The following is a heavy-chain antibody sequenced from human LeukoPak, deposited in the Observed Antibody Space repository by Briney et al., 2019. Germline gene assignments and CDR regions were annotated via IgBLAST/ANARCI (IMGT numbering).Heavy chain of an antibody. V-gene: IGHV1-2*02. J-gene: IGHJ4*02. CDR1: GYTFTCYY. D-gene: IGHD6-6*01. CDR2: INPNSGGT. CDR3: ARVGLYSSSSAYYFGY. Sequence: ASVKVSCKASGYTFTCYYIHWVRQAPGQGLEWMGWINPNSGGTNYAQKFQGRVTMTRDTSISTAYMELSRLRSDDTAVYYCARVGLYSSSSAYYFGYWGQGTLVTVSS.